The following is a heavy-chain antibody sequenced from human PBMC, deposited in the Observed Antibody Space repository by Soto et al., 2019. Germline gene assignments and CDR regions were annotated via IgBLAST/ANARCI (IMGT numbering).Heavy chain of an antibody. J-gene: IGHJ4*02. CDR3: AKVLSELVPRYFDT. Sequence: QVQLVQSGAEVKKPGASVRVSCKASGYTFTTYDIHWVRQAPGLGLEWLGIITPGGGLTSYSQKLKGRITMTRDTSTRTVYMELSSLRSEDTAMYYCAKVLSELVPRYFDTWGQGTLVTVSS. V-gene: IGHV1-46*01. D-gene: IGHD6-13*01. CDR1: GYTFTTYD. CDR2: ITPGGGLT.